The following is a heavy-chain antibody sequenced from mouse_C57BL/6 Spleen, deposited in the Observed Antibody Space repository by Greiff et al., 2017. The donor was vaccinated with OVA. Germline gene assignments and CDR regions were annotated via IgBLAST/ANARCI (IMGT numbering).Heavy chain of an antibody. D-gene: IGHD2-14*01. CDR3: AEGGRLGSLFAY. J-gene: IGHJ3*01. V-gene: IGHV1-39*01. CDR1: GYSFTDYN. CDR2: INPNYGTT. Sequence: VQLQQSGPELVKPGASVKISCKASGYSFTDYNMHWVKQSHGKGLEWIGVINPNYGTTSYNQKFKGKATLTVDQSSSTAYMQLNSLTSEDSAVYSGAEGGRLGSLFAYWGQGTLVTVSA.